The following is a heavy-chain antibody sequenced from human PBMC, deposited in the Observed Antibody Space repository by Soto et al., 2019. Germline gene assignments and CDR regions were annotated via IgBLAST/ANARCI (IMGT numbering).Heavy chain of an antibody. CDR2: IWYDGSNK. Sequence: QVQLVESGGGVVQPGRSLRLSCAASGFTFSSYGMHWVRQAPGKGLEWVAVIWYDGSNKYYEDSVKGRFTISRDNSKNTLYLQMNSLRAEDTAVYYCARDWSLAIAAAGTFDYWGQGTLVTVSS. D-gene: IGHD6-13*01. CDR1: GFTFSSYG. J-gene: IGHJ4*02. V-gene: IGHV3-33*01. CDR3: ARDWSLAIAAAGTFDY.